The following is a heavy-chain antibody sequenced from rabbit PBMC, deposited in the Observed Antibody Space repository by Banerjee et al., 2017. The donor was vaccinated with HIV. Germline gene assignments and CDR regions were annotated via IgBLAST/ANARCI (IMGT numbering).Heavy chain of an antibody. Sequence: QSLEESGGDLVQPEGSLTLTCKASGFSFSSGHYMCWVRQAPGKELEWIACIYGSSTTTDYASWVNGRFTISKTSSTTVTLEMTSLTAADTATYFCARNYGGNSYNLWGQGTLVTVS. CDR1: GFSFSSGHY. J-gene: IGHJ4*01. V-gene: IGHV1S40*01. CDR3: ARNYGGNSYNL. CDR2: IYGSSTTT. D-gene: IGHD8-1*01.